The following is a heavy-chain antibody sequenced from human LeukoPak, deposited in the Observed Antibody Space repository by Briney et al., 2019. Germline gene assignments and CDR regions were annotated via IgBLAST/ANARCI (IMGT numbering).Heavy chain of an antibody. V-gene: IGHV4-59*08. CDR1: GGSISSYY. Sequence: SETLSLTCTVSGGSISSYYWSWIRQPPGKGLEWIGYIYYSGSTNYNPSLKSRVTISVDTSKNQFSLKLSSVTAADTAVYYCARQGSEWELQDWFDPWGQGTLVTVSS. CDR2: IYYSGST. D-gene: IGHD1-26*01. CDR3: ARQGSEWELQDWFDP. J-gene: IGHJ5*02.